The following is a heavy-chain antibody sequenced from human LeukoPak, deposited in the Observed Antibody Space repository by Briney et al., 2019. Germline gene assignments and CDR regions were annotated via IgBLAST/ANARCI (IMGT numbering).Heavy chain of an antibody. V-gene: IGHV3-23*01. CDR2: INGSGGSS. Sequence: GGSLRLSCAVSGFTFNNYAMSRVRQAPGKGLEWVSDINGSGGSSYYADSVKGRFTISRDNSKNTLYLQMNSLRAEDTAVYYCAKGSGSYLSPLYYFDYWGQGTLVTVSS. J-gene: IGHJ4*02. D-gene: IGHD1-26*01. CDR1: GFTFNNYA. CDR3: AKGSGSYLSPLYYFDY.